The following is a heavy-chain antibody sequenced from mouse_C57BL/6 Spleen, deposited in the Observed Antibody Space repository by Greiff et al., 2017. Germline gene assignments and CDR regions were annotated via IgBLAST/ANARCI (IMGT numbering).Heavy chain of an antibody. Sequence: QVQLKESGPELVKPGASVKISCKASGYAFSSSWMNWVKQRPGKGLEWIGRIYPGDGDTNYNGKFKGKATLTADKSSSTAYMQLSTLTSEDSAVYCCAPTVNGAFDYWGQGTTLTVSS. V-gene: IGHV1-82*01. J-gene: IGHJ2*01. D-gene: IGHD6-1*01. CDR2: IYPGDGDT. CDR3: APTVNGAFDY. CDR1: GYAFSSSW.